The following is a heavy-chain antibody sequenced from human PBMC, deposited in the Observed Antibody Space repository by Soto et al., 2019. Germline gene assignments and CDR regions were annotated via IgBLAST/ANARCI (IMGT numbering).Heavy chain of an antibody. V-gene: IGHV4-4*07. CDR3: ARGTGENWTYEAH. J-gene: IGHJ1*01. D-gene: IGHD1-7*01. Sequence: PSETLSLTCRVSGAYISDFSWSWIRQPAGKGLEWIGRITINGNTQKNPSFKSRVTMSIDTSRNHFSLNLQPATAADTALYYCARGTGENWTYEAHWGPGTLVTVSS. CDR2: ITINGNT. CDR1: GAYISDFS.